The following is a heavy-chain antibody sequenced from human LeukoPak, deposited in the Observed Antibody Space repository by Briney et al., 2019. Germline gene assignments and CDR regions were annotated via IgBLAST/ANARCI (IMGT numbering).Heavy chain of an antibody. CDR1: GFTFSSYA. CDR3: ARVQDPIYYYYGMDV. V-gene: IGHV3-30-3*01. CDR2: ISYDGSNK. Sequence: GGSLRLSCAASGFTFSSYAMSWVRQAPGKGLEWVAVISYDGSNKYYADSVKGRFTISRDNSKNTLYLQMNSLRAEDTAVYYCARVQDPIYYYYGMDVWGQGTTVTVSS. D-gene: IGHD2-15*01. J-gene: IGHJ6*02.